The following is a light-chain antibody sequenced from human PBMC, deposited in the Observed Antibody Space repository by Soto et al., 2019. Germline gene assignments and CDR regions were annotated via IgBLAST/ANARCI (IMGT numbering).Light chain of an antibody. Sequence: EIVMTQSPATLSVSPGERVTLSCRASQSVSTRLAWYQHKPGQSPRLLISGATTGATGIPPRFSASGSGTDFTLTVNSLQPEDIAVYYCQQYHNWPVTFXGGTKVDIK. CDR2: GAT. J-gene: IGKJ4*01. V-gene: IGKV3-15*01. CDR1: QSVSTR. CDR3: QQYHNWPVT.